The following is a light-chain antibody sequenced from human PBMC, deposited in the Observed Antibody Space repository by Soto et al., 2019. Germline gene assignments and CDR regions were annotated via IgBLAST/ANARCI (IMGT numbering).Light chain of an antibody. CDR2: GAS. Sequence: EVVMAQSPGTLSVSPGERASLSCRASQSVSGNLAWYQQTPGQAPRLLIHGASTRATGIPARFSGSGSGTEFTLTISSLQSEDVAFYHCQQYKERPRPFAQGTKVDIK. J-gene: IGKJ1*01. CDR3: QQYKERPRP. V-gene: IGKV3-15*01. CDR1: QSVSGN.